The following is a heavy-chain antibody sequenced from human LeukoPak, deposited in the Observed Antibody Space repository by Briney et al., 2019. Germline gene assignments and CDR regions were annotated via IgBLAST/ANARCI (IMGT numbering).Heavy chain of an antibody. D-gene: IGHD4-23*01. CDR3: ATLSYGGNSFCFDY. V-gene: IGHV3-7*01. J-gene: IGHJ4*02. Sequence: GGSLRLSCAASGLTFSNYWMSWVRQAPGKGLEWVANIKQDGSEKYYVGSVKGRFTISRDTAKSSLYLQMNSLRSEDTAVYYCATLSYGGNSFCFDYWGQGTLVTVSS. CDR2: IKQDGSEK. CDR1: GLTFSNYW.